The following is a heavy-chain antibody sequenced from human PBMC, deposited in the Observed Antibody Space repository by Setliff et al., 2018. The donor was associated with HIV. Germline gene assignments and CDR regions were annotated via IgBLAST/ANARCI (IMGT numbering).Heavy chain of an antibody. CDR3: AREGLWFGELSGAHDF. Sequence: SETLSLTCAVYGGSFTDYWWSWIRQVPGKGLEWIGYVYYSGITYYNPSLKSRVTMSVDTSKNQFSLNLSSVTAADTAVYYCAREGLWFGELSGAHDFWGQGTLVTVSS. J-gene: IGHJ4*02. D-gene: IGHD3-10*01. V-gene: IGHV4-34*09. CDR1: GGSFTDYW. CDR2: VYYSGIT.